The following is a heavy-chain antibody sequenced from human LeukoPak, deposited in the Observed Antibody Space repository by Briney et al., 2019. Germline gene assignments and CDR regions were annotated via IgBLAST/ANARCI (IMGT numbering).Heavy chain of an antibody. CDR3: ARDHPDSSWYRFDY. V-gene: IGHV3-21*01. CDR2: ISSSSSYI. D-gene: IGHD6-13*01. Sequence: GGSLRLSCAASGFTFSSYSMSWVRQAPGKGLEWVSSISSSSSYIYYADSVKGRFTISRDNAKNSLYLQMNSLRAEDTALYYCARDHPDSSWYRFDYWGQGTLVTVSS. J-gene: IGHJ4*02. CDR1: GFTFSSYS.